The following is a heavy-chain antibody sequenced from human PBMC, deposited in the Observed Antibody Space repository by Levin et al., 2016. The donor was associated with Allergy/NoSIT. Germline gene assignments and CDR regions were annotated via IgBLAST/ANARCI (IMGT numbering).Heavy chain of an antibody. CDR1: GGSMSGHY. CDR2: IYSSGTT. J-gene: IGHJ4*02. CDR3: ARFHYASQSYSAFDY. V-gene: IGHV4-4*07. D-gene: IGHD3-10*01. Sequence: SETLSLTCTVSGGSMSGHYWNWIRQPAGKGLEWIGRIYSSGTTYYSPSLRSRVIMSVDTSKNQFSLMLSSVTAADTAMYYCARFHYASQSYSAFDYWGQGTLVTVSS.